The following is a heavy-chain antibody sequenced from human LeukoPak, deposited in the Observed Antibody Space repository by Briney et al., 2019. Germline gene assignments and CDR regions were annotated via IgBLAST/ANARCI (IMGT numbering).Heavy chain of an antibody. CDR1: GYTFTSYV. CDR2: INAGNGNT. V-gene: IGHV1-3*01. Sequence: ASVKVSCKASGYTFTSYVIHWVRQAPGQRFEWMGWINAGNGNTKYSQKLQGRVTIIRDTSASTAYMELSSLRSEDTAVYYCARESSSGWSNYGMDVWGQGTTVTVSS. D-gene: IGHD6-19*01. J-gene: IGHJ6*02. CDR3: ARESSSGWSNYGMDV.